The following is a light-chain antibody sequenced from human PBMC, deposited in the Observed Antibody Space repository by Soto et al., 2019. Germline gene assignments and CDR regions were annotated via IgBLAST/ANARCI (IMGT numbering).Light chain of an antibody. CDR1: QSISSW. CDR3: HQYNTYSWT. Sequence: DIQMTQSPSTLSASVGDRVIITCRASQSISSWLAWYQQKPGKAPKLLIYKAPNLESGVASRFSGSGSGTEFTLTISSLQPDDFATYYCHQYNTYSWTFGQGTKVEIK. V-gene: IGKV1-5*03. J-gene: IGKJ1*01. CDR2: KAP.